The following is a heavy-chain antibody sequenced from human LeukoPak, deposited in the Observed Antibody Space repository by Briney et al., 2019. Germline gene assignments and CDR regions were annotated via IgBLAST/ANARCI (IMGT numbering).Heavy chain of an antibody. D-gene: IGHD3-10*01. CDR3: ARGFLPGGY. CDR1: AFTFSDYW. J-gene: IGHJ4*02. V-gene: IGHV3-48*01. Sequence: GGSLRLSCAASAFTFSDYWMTWVRQAPGKGLEWVSYISSSSSTIYYADSVKGRFTISRDNAKNSLYLQMNSLRAEDTAVYYCARGFLPGGYWGQGTLVTVPS. CDR2: ISSSSSTI.